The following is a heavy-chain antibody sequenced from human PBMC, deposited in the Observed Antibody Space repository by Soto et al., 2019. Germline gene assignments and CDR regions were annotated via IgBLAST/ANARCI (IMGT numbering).Heavy chain of an antibody. V-gene: IGHV3-23*01. Sequence: GGFLRLSCAASGFTFSSYAMSWVRQAPGKGLEWVSAISGSGGSTYYADSVKGRFTISRDNSKNTLYLQMNSLRAEDTAVYYCAKLIPPMVREVIIPRFDPWGQGTLVTVSS. J-gene: IGHJ5*02. CDR1: GFTFSSYA. CDR2: ISGSGGST. CDR3: AKLIPPMVREVIIPRFDP. D-gene: IGHD3-10*01.